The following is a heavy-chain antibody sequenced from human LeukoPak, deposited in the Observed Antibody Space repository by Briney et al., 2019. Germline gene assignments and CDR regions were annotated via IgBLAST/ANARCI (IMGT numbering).Heavy chain of an antibody. CDR1: GFRFSTYA. CDR3: LQYDSGNT. V-gene: IGHV3-30-3*01. D-gene: IGHD3-10*01. Sequence: GGSLRLSCAASGFRFSTYAMDWVRQAPGKGLEWVALISYDGSTKHYADSVKGRFTVSRDNAKNSLYLQMNSLRAEDTAVYYCLQYDSGNTWGQGTLVTVSS. J-gene: IGHJ5*02. CDR2: ISYDGSTK.